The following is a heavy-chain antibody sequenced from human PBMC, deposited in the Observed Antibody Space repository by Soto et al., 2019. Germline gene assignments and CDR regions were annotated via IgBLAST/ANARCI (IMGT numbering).Heavy chain of an antibody. V-gene: IGHV4-39*01. CDR2: IYYSGST. CDR3: ARHDLFEAGSGLDYYYGMDV. D-gene: IGHD3-3*01. CDR1: GGSISSSSYY. J-gene: IGHJ6*02. Sequence: QLQLQESGPGLVKPSETLSLTCTVSGGSISSSSYYWGWIRQPPGKGLEWIGSIYYSGSTYYNPSLKSRVTISVDTSKNQFSLKLSSVTAADTAVYYCARHDLFEAGSGLDYYYGMDVWGQGTTVTVSS.